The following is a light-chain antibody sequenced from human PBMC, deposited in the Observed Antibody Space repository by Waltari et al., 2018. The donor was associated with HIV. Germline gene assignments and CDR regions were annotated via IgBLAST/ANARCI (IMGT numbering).Light chain of an antibody. V-gene: IGKV3-11*01. J-gene: IGKJ3*01. CDR1: QTVNSY. CDR2: DAS. Sequence: EIVLTQSPATLSLSPGESATLSCRTSQTVNSYLAWYQHRPGQAPRLLIYDASTRATGVPARFSGSGSGTHFTLTISGLEPEDFAVYYCHQGTFGPGTKVNV. CDR3: HQGT.